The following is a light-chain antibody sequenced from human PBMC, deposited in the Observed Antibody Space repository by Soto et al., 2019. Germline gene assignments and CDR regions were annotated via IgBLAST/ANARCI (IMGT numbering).Light chain of an antibody. J-gene: IGKJ1*01. V-gene: IGKV3-20*01. CDR1: QSVSSSY. CDR2: STT. CDR3: LQDYNYPRT. Sequence: EIVLTQSPGTLSLSPGERATLSCRASQSVSSSYLAWYQQKPGQAPRLLIYSTTSRATGIPDRFSGSGSGTDFTLTISRLEPEDFATYYCLQDYNYPRTFGQGTKV.